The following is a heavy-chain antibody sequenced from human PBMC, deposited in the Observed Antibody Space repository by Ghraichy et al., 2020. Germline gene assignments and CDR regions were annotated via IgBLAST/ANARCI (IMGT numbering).Heavy chain of an antibody. J-gene: IGHJ4*02. CDR1: GFIFSTYG. D-gene: IGHD3-16*01. CDR3: APQEERVGLMTSGEY. V-gene: IGHV3-30*03. Sequence: GGSLRLSCAASGFIFSTYGMHWVRQAPGKGLEWVAIISYDGSKEYYADSVKGRFTISRDNFKNTLYLQMNSLRVEDTAVYYCAPQEERVGLMTSGEYWGQGTLVTVSS. CDR2: ISYDGSKE.